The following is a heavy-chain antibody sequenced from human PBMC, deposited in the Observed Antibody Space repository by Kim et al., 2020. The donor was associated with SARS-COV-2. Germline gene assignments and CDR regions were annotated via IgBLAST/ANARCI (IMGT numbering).Heavy chain of an antibody. CDR2: IYYSGST. Sequence: SETLSLTCTVSGGSISSYYWSWIRQPPGKGLEWIGYIYYSGSTNYNPSLKSRVTISVDTSKNQISLKLSSVTAADTAVYYCARGSLARGRWFGELGRRNEVYFDYWGQGTLVTVSS. CDR1: GGSISSYY. D-gene: IGHD3-10*01. V-gene: IGHV4-59*13. CDR3: ARGSLARGRWFGELGRRNEVYFDY. J-gene: IGHJ4*02.